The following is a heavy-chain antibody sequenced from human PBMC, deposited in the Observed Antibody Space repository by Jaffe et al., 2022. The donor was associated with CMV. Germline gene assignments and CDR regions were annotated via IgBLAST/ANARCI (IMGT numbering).Heavy chain of an antibody. Sequence: EVQLVESGGGLVQPGGSLRLSCAASGFTFSSYEMNWVRQAPGKGLEWVSYISSSGSTIYYADSVKGRFTISRDNAKNSLYLQMNSLRAEDTAVYYCARVTYYYDSSGYRAYYYYMDVWGKGTTVTVSS. V-gene: IGHV3-48*03. CDR1: GFTFSSYE. CDR2: ISSSGSTI. D-gene: IGHD3-22*01. J-gene: IGHJ6*03. CDR3: ARVTYYYDSSGYRAYYYYMDV.